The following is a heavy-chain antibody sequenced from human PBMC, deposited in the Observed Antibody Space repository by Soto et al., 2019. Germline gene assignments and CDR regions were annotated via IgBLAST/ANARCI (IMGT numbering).Heavy chain of an antibody. D-gene: IGHD6-13*01. CDR2: IYYSGST. J-gene: IGHJ5*02. V-gene: IGHV4-59*08. Sequence: ASETLSLTCTVSGGSISSYYWSWIRQPPGKGLEWIGYIYYSGSTNYNPSLKSRVTISVDTSKNQFSLKLSSVTAADTAVYYCARTAAGTGEGWFDPWGQGTLVTVSS. CDR3: ARTAAGTGEGWFDP. CDR1: GGSISSYY.